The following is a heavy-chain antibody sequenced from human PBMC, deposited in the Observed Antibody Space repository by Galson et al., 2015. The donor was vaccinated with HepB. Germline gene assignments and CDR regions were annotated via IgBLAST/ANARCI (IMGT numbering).Heavy chain of an antibody. CDR1: GFSFNTGGMR. CDR2: IDWDDDK. J-gene: IGHJ4*02. D-gene: IGHD4-11*01. Sequence: PALVKPTQTLTLTCTFSGFSFNTGGMRVSWIRQPPGKALEWLARIDWDDDKFYSTSLKTRLSISKDTSKNQVVLSMTNMDPVDTATYYCVRMTTPYYFDYWGQGTLVTVSS. CDR3: VRMTTPYYFDY. V-gene: IGHV2-70*04.